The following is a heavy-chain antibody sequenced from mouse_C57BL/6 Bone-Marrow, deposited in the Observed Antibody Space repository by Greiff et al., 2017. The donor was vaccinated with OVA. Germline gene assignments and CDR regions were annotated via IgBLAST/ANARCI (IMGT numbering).Heavy chain of an antibody. V-gene: IGHV3-6*01. CDR1: GYSITSGYY. D-gene: IGHD2-3*01. CDR2: ISYDGSN. Sequence: VQLKESGPGLVKPSQSLSLTCSVTGYSITSGYYWNWIRQFPGNKLEWMGYISYDGSNNYNPSLKNRISITRDTSKNQLFLKLNSVTTEDTATYYCARDDGASFAYWGQGTLVTVSA. J-gene: IGHJ3*01. CDR3: ARDDGASFAY.